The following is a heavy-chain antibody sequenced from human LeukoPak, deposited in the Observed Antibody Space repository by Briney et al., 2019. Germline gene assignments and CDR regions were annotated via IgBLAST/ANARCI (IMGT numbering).Heavy chain of an antibody. CDR3: ARGSVGPDC. Sequence: TGGSLILSWAASGFTFSNYWMHWVRQAPGRGVELVLRINTDGTSTIYADSVRGRFTISSDNAKNTVYLQMNSLRAEDTAVYYCARGSVGPDCWGQGTLVTVSS. J-gene: IGHJ4*02. V-gene: IGHV3-74*01. CDR2: INTDGTST. CDR1: GFTFSNYW. D-gene: IGHD1-26*01.